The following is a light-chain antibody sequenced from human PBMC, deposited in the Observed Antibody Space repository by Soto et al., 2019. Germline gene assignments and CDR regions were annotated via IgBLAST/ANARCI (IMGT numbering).Light chain of an antibody. CDR2: EVS. J-gene: IGLJ1*01. V-gene: IGLV2-14*01. CDR3: SSYSISTAYL. CDR1: SSDVGGYDY. Sequence: QSVLTHPASVSGSPGQSITISCTGTSSDVGGYDYVSWYQLHPGKAPKLMVFEVSNRPSGVSYRFSGSKSGNTASLTISGLQAEEEADYFCSSYSISTAYLFGTGTRSPX.